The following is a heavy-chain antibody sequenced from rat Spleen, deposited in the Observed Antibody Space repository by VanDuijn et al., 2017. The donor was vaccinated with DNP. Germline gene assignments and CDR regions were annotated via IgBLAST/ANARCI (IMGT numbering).Heavy chain of an antibody. Sequence: EVELVESGGGLVQPGRSLKLSCAASGFTFSNYDMAWVRQAPTKGLEWVASISPSGVSTYYRDSVKGRFTISRNNAKSTLYLQMDSLRSEDTTTYYCATHEPGRGGVAYWGQGTLVTVSS. J-gene: IGHJ3*01. CDR3: ATHEPGRGGVAY. V-gene: IGHV5-19*01. CDR2: ISPSGVST. CDR1: GFTFSNYD. D-gene: IGHD5-1*01.